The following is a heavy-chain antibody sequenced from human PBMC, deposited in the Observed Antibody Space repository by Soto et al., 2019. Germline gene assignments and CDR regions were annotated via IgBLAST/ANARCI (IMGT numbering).Heavy chain of an antibody. Sequence: EVQLVESGGGLVQPGGSLRLSCAASGFTFSSYEMNWVRQAPGKGLEWVSYISSSGSTIYYADSVKGRFTISRDNAKKSQYLQMISLRAEETAVYYCARDYGDYAYYYGMDVWGQGTTVTVSS. D-gene: IGHD4-17*01. J-gene: IGHJ6*02. V-gene: IGHV3-48*03. CDR1: GFTFSSYE. CDR2: ISSSGSTI. CDR3: ARDYGDYAYYYGMDV.